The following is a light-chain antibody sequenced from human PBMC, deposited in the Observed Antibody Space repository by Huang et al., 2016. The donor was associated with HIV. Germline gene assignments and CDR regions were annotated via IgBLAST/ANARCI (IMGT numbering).Light chain of an antibody. CDR2: GAS. J-gene: IGKJ1*01. Sequence: EIVMTQSPATLSVSPRERATLSCRASQSVSNNLAWYQQKPGQAPRRLIYGASTRATGIPARFSGSGSGTEFTLTISSLQSEDCAVYYCQQYNNWPPWTFGQGTKVEIK. CDR1: QSVSNN. V-gene: IGKV3-15*01. CDR3: QQYNNWPPWT.